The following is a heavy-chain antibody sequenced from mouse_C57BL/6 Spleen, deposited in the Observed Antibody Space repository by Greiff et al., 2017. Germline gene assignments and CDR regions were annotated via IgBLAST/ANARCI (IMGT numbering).Heavy chain of an antibody. CDR3: ARSDYYGSNPFDY. D-gene: IGHD1-1*01. Sequence: QVQLQQSGPELVKPGASVKLSCKASGYTFTSYDINWVKQRPGQGLEWIGWIYPRDGSTKYNEKFKGKATLTVDTSSSTVYMELHSLTSEDSAVYFCARSDYYGSNPFDYWGQGTTLTVSS. CDR1: GYTFTSYD. J-gene: IGHJ2*01. V-gene: IGHV1-85*01. CDR2: IYPRDGST.